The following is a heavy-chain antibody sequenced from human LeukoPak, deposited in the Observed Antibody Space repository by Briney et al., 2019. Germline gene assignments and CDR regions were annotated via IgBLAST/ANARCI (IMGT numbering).Heavy chain of an antibody. V-gene: IGHV3-23*01. J-gene: IGHJ1*01. CDR2: ITDSGSRT. CDR1: GFTFRSYA. D-gene: IGHD6-19*01. Sequence: GGPLRLSCAASGFTFRSYAMRGVRQAPGKGLECVSSITDSGSRTYYADSVKGLFTISRENSKNMLYLQMNSLRAEDTAVYYCAKGGAMADKYYQEWGQGTLVTVSS. CDR3: AKGGAMADKYYQE.